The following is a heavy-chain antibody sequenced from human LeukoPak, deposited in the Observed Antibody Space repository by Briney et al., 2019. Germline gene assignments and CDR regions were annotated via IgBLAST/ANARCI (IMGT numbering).Heavy chain of an antibody. V-gene: IGHV3-64*01. J-gene: IGHJ4*02. CDR1: GFTFSSYA. Sequence: GGSLRLSCAASGFTFSSYAMHWVRQAPGKGLEYVSAISSNGGSTYYANSVKGRFTISRDNSKNTLYLQMGSLRAEDMAVYYCASSGYSSSSYLDYWGQGTLVTVSS. CDR2: ISSNGGST. CDR3: ASSGYSSSSYLDY. D-gene: IGHD6-6*01.